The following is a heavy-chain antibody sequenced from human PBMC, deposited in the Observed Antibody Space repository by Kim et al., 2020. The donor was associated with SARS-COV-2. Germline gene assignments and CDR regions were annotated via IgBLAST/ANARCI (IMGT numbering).Heavy chain of an antibody. V-gene: IGHV3-7*01. CDR2: IKQDESEK. CDR1: GFTFSRYW. Sequence: GGSLRLSCAASGFTFSRYWLSWVRQAPGKGLEWVANIKQDESEKYYVDSVKGRFTISRDNAKNSLYLQMNSLRAEDTAVYYCARWRRTYYFDYWGQGTLVTVSS. CDR3: ARWRRTYYFDY. J-gene: IGHJ4*02.